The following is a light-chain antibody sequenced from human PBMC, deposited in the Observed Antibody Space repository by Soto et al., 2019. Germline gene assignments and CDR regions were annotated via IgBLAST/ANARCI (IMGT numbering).Light chain of an antibody. CDR2: GNS. CDR3: QSYDSSLSGSGV. CDR1: SSNIGAGYD. V-gene: IGLV1-40*01. J-gene: IGLJ2*01. Sequence: QSVLTQPPSVSGAPGQRVTISCTGSSSNIGAGYDVHWYQQLPGTAPKLLIYGNSNRPSGVPDRFSGSKSGTSASLAITGPQAEDEAEDYCQSYDSSLSGSGVFGGGTKLTVL.